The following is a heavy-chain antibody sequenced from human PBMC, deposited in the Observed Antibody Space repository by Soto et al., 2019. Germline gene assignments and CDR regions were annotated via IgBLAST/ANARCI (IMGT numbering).Heavy chain of an antibody. J-gene: IGHJ6*02. D-gene: IGHD2-21*02. Sequence: GEPHTISYQGSGYRFTSHWIGWMRPMPGKGLEWMGIIYPGDSDTRYSPSFQGQVTISADKSISTAYLQWSSLKASDTAMYYCARLGGYCGGDCYYDYYGRDGCGQGTTVTVS. V-gene: IGHV5-51*01. CDR3: ARLGGYCGGDCYYDYYGRDG. CDR1: GYRFTSHW. CDR2: IYPGDSDT.